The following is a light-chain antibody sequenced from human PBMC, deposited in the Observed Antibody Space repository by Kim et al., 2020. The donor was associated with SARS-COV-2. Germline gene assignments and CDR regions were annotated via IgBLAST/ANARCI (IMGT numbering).Light chain of an antibody. CDR2: GDT. Sequence: QRVTISCTGSSSNIEANYDVHWYQQLPGTAPKLLIHGDTNRPSGVPDRFSGSKSDTSASLAITGLQAEDEADYYCQSYDSSLSTSVFGGGTQLTVL. CDR3: QSYDSSLSTSV. CDR1: SSNIEANYD. J-gene: IGLJ3*02. V-gene: IGLV1-40*01.